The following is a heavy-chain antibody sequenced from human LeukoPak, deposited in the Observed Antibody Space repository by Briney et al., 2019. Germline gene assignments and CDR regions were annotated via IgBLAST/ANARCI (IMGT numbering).Heavy chain of an antibody. CDR1: GFTFDDYA. CDR2: ISWNSGSI. D-gene: IGHD1-26*01. V-gene: IGHV3-9*01. J-gene: IGHJ4*02. Sequence: GGSLRLSCAASGFTFDDYAMHLVRQAPGKGLEWVSGISWNSGSIGYADSVKGRFTISRDNAKNSLYLQMNSLRAEDTALYYCAKGKVGAKYYYFDYWGQGTLVTVSS. CDR3: AKGKVGAKYYYFDY.